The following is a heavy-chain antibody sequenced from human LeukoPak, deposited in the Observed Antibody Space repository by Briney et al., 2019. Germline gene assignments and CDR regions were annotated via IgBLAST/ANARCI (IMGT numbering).Heavy chain of an antibody. CDR2: IGPSGTAI. Sequence: PGGSLRLSCAASGFTFSSYAMNWVRQAPGRGLEWVSYIGPSGTAIYYADSVKGRFTISRDNARNSLFLQMNSLRAEDTAVYYCARGREWFLWYFDYWGQGTLVTVSS. V-gene: IGHV3-48*01. J-gene: IGHJ4*02. CDR3: ARGREWFLWYFDY. CDR1: GFTFSSYA. D-gene: IGHD3-3*01.